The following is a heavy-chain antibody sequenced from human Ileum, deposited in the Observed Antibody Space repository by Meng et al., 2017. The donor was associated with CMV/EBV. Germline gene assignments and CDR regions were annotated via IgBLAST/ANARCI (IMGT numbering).Heavy chain of an antibody. Sequence: CVGAGFTFSSYWMHWVRQAPGKGLEWVARIAFDGDEINIGYADSVKGRFTISRDNAKNTLYLQMNSLRVEDTAIYYCARDSWGLGDYWGQGTLVTVSS. V-gene: IGHV3-74*01. CDR1: GFTFSSYW. CDR2: IAFDGDEINI. D-gene: IGHD3-16*01. J-gene: IGHJ4*02. CDR3: ARDSWGLGDY.